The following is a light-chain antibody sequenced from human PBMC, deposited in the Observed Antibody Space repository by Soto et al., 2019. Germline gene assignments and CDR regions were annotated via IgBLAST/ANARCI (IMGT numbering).Light chain of an antibody. Sequence: DIVMTQSPDSLAVSLGERAAINCKSSQSVLYSSDNQNYLAWYQVKPGQPPNLLIYGASTRKSGVPDRFRGSGSGTNFTLTISSLQAEDVAVYYCQQYSATPRTFGQGTKVEI. CDR3: QQYSATPRT. CDR2: GAS. V-gene: IGKV4-1*01. CDR1: QSVLYSSDNQNY. J-gene: IGKJ1*01.